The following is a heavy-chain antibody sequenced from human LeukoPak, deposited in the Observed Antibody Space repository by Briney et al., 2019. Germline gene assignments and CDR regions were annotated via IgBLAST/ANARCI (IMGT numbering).Heavy chain of an antibody. J-gene: IGHJ4*02. CDR2: ISGYNGNT. CDR1: GYTFTGYY. D-gene: IGHD4-17*01. Sequence: ASVKVSCKASGYTFTGYYIHWVRQAPGQGLEWMGWISGYNGNTNHAQKFQGRVTMTTDTSTTTAYMELRSLRSDDTAVYYCARVHRGDYAKNCDYWGQGTLVTVSS. CDR3: ARVHRGDYAKNCDY. V-gene: IGHV1-18*04.